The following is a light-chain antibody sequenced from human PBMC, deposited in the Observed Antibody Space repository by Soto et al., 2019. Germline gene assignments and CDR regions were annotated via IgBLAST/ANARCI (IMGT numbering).Light chain of an antibody. J-gene: IGKJ4*01. CDR2: GAS. CDR3: QQYGSSLLT. V-gene: IGKV3-20*01. Sequence: EIVLTQSPGTLSLSPGERATIYCRAIQSVSSSYLAWYQQKPGQAPRLLIYGASSRATGIPDRFSGSGSGTDFTLTISRLEPEDFAVYYCQQYGSSLLTFGGGTRWIS. CDR1: QSVSSSY.